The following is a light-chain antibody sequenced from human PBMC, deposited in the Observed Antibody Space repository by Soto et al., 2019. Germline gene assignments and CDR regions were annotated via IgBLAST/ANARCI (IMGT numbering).Light chain of an antibody. CDR3: QTWGTGIVI. CDR2: LNRDGSH. V-gene: IGLV4-69*01. CDR1: SGHSNYA. J-gene: IGLJ2*01. Sequence: QSVLTHSPSASASLGASVKLTCTLSSGHSNYAIAWHQQQPEKGPRYLMKLNRDGSHSKGDGIPNRFSGSISGAERYLTISSLQSEDEADYYCQTWGTGIVIFGGGTKLAVL.